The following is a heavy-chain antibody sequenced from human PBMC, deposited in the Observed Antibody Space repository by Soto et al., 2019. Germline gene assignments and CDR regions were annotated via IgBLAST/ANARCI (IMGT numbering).Heavy chain of an antibody. Sequence: ASAKVSCKASGGTFSSYAISWVRQAPGQGLEWMGGIIPIFGTANYAQKFQGRVTITADESTSTAYMELSSLRSEDTAVYYCARARVTGYSSSWHFDYWGQGTLVTVSS. J-gene: IGHJ4*02. V-gene: IGHV1-69*13. D-gene: IGHD6-13*01. CDR1: GGTFSSYA. CDR2: IIPIFGTA. CDR3: ARARVTGYSSSWHFDY.